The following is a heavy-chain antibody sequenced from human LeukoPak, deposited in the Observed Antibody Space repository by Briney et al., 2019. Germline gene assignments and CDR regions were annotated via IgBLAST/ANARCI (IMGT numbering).Heavy chain of an antibody. Sequence: SVKVSCKASGGTFSSYATSWVRQAPGQGLEWMGRIIPILGIANYAQKFQGRVTITADKSTSTAYMELSSLRSEDTAVYYCARSGYSGYDPDSTFDYWGQGTLVTVSS. J-gene: IGHJ4*02. D-gene: IGHD5-12*01. V-gene: IGHV1-69*04. CDR2: IIPILGIA. CDR1: GGTFSSYA. CDR3: ARSGYSGYDPDSTFDY.